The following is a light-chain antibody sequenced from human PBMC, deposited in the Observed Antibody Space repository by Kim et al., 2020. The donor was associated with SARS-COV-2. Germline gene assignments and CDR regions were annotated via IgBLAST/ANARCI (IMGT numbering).Light chain of an antibody. CDR2: AAS. CDR3: QQSYSTPYT. Sequence: ASVGARVTITCRASQSISSYLNWYQQKPGKAPKLLIYAASSLQSGVPSRFSGSGSGTDFTLTISSLQPEDFATYYCQQSYSTPYTFGQGTKLEI. CDR1: QSISSY. V-gene: IGKV1-39*01. J-gene: IGKJ2*01.